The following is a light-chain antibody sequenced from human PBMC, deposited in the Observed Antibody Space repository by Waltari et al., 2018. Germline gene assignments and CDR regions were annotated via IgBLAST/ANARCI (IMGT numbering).Light chain of an antibody. CDR3: AAWDDSLSGLV. CDR2: KNN. J-gene: IGLJ3*02. Sequence: QSVLTQPPSASGTPGQKVTISCNGSSSNIGSNYVYWYQQLPGTAPKLLIFKNNQRPSGFPDPFSDSKSGTSASLAINGLRSEDEADYYCAAWDDSLSGLVLGGGTKVTVL. CDR1: SSNIGSNY. V-gene: IGLV1-47*01.